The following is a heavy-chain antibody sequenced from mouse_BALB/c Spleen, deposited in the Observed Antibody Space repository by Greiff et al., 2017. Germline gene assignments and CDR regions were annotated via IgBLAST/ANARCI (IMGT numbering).Heavy chain of an antibody. V-gene: IGHV3-8*02. Sequence: EVHLVESGPSLVKPSQTLSLTCSVTGDSITSGYWNWIRKFPGNKLEYMGYISYSGSTYYNPSLKSRISITRVTSKNQYYLQLNSVTTEDTATYYCARNYDYDGEFAYWGQGTLVTVSA. D-gene: IGHD2-4*01. CDR3: ARNYDYDGEFAY. CDR1: GDSITSGY. CDR2: ISYSGST. J-gene: IGHJ3*01.